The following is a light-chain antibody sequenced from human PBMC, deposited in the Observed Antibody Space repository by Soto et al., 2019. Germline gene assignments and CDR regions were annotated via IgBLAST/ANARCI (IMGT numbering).Light chain of an antibody. Sequence: SYELTQPVAVSVALGQTATIACGGDNIANKYIHWYQQQPGQAPILVIYRDAKRPSGIPERFSGSKSGDTATLTISRVQPGDEADYYCQLWDSRAVFGTGTKLTVL. J-gene: IGLJ1*01. V-gene: IGLV3-9*01. CDR1: NIANKY. CDR2: RDA. CDR3: QLWDSRAV.